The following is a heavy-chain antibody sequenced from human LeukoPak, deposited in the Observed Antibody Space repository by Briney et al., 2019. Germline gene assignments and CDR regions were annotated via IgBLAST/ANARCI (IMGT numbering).Heavy chain of an antibody. Sequence: PGGSLRLSCATSGFTFSWSWMSWVRQAPGKGLEWVANIDPDGSETNYMDSVKGRFTIARDNAMNSLCLQMNSLSAEDTSLYYCVRGGGSGNPFASWGQGALLTVSS. CDR3: VRGGGSGNPFAS. CDR1: GFTFSWSW. CDR2: IDPDGSET. V-gene: IGHV3-7*01. J-gene: IGHJ4*02. D-gene: IGHD6-19*01.